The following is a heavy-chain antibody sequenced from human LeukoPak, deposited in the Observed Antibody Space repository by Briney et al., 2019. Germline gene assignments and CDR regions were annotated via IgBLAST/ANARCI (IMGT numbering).Heavy chain of an antibody. CDR2: ISAYNGNT. V-gene: IGHV1-18*01. D-gene: IGHD3-22*01. J-gene: IGHJ5*02. CDR1: GYTFTSYG. Sequence: GASVKVSXKASGYTFTSYGISWVRQAPGQGLEWMGWISAYNGNTNYAQKLQGRVTMTTDTSTSTAYMELRSLRSDDTAVYYCARGSYYYDSSGYYFVWFDPWGQGTLVTVSS. CDR3: ARGSYYYDSSGYYFVWFDP.